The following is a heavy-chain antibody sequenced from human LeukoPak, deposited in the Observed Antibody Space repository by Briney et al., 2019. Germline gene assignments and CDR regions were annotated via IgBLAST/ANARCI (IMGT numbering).Heavy chain of an antibody. D-gene: IGHD6-19*01. Sequence: ASVKVSCKASGYTFTGYYMHWVRQAPGQGLEWMGIINPSGGSTNYAQKFQGRVTMTRDTSTSTVYMELSRLRSDDTAVFYCATSSGWKSNIDYWGQGTLVTVSS. CDR1: GYTFTGYY. CDR2: INPSGGST. CDR3: ATSSGWKSNIDY. J-gene: IGHJ4*02. V-gene: IGHV1-46*01.